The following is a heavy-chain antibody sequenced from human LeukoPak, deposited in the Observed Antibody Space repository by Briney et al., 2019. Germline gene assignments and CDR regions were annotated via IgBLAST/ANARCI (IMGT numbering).Heavy chain of an antibody. CDR2: INPNSGDR. Sequence: GASVKVSCKASGYTFTGHYMHWARQAPGQGLEWLGWINPNSGDRNSAQKFQGRVTMTRNTSISTAYMELSSLRSEDTAVYYCARGRFLVSYWGQGTLVTVSS. CDR3: ARGRFLVSY. CDR1: GYTFTGHY. V-gene: IGHV1-2*02. D-gene: IGHD3-3*01. J-gene: IGHJ4*02.